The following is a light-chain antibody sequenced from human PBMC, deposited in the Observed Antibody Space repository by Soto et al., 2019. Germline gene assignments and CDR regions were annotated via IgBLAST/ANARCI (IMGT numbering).Light chain of an antibody. CDR3: QQYNSYYWT. Sequence: EIVMTQSPATLSVSPGERATLSCRASQSVSSNLAWYQQKPSQAPRLLIYGASTRATGIPARFSGSGSGTELTLTISTLQPDDFATYYCQQYNSYYWTFGQGTKVDIK. CDR2: GAS. J-gene: IGKJ1*01. CDR1: QSVSSN. V-gene: IGKV3-15*01.